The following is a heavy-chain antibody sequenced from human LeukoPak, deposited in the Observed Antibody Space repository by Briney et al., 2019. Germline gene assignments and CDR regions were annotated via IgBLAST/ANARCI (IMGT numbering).Heavy chain of an antibody. V-gene: IGHV4-4*02. J-gene: IGHJ4*02. CDR3: ARAYSGTYFRFDY. CDR2: IYHSGST. D-gene: IGHD1-26*01. CDR1: GDSISSSNW. Sequence: PSETLSLTCAVSGDSISSSNWWTWVRQPPGKGLEWIGEIYHSGSTNYNPSLKSRVTISVDKSKNQFSLKLSSVTAADTAVYYCARAYSGTYFRFDYWGQGTLVTVSS.